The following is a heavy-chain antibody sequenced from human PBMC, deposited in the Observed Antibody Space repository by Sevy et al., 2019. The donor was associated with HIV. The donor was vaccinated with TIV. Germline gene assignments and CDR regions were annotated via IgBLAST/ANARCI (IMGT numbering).Heavy chain of an antibody. CDR1: GFTFYNYA. V-gene: IGHV3-49*03. CDR2: IRTTVNGGTA. CDR3: TRAGSDLDAFDI. J-gene: IGHJ3*02. D-gene: IGHD1-26*01. Sequence: GGSLRLSCATSGFTFYNYAMSWFRQAPGKGLEWIGFIRTTVNGGTAEYAASVEGRFTISRYNSRSIAYLQMNNLKTGDTAVYYCTRAGSDLDAFDIWGQGTMVTVSS.